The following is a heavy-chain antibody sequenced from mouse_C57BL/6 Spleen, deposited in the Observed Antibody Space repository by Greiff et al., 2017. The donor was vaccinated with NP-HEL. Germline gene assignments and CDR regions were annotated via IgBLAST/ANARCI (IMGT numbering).Heavy chain of an antibody. J-gene: IGHJ2*01. Sequence: QVQLQQSGPELVKPGASVKISCKASGYAFSSSWMNWVKQRPGKGLEWIGRIYPGDGDTNYNGKFKGKATLTADKSSSTAYMQLSSLTSEDSAVYFCALYYGSRNFDYWGQGTTLTVSS. D-gene: IGHD1-1*01. CDR3: ALYYGSRNFDY. V-gene: IGHV1-82*01. CDR1: GYAFSSSW. CDR2: IYPGDGDT.